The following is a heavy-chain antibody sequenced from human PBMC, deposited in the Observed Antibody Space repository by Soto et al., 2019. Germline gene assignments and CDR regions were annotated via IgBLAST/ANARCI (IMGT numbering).Heavy chain of an antibody. Sequence: GGSLRLSCVGSGFIFSSFTMTWVRQAPGMGLQYLASISKSSSLIYYADSVRGRFIISRDNSKDSVFLQMYSLRAEDTAMYYCVRGDDRVDWGQGTLVTVSS. CDR2: ISKSSSLI. CDR1: GFIFSSFT. V-gene: IGHV3-21*01. CDR3: VRGDDRVD. D-gene: IGHD1-1*01. J-gene: IGHJ4*02.